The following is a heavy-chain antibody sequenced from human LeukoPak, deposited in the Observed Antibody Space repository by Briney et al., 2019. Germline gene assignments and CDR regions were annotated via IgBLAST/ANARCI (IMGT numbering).Heavy chain of an antibody. D-gene: IGHD3-22*01. Sequence: EASVKVSCTASGYTFTSYGINWVRQAPGQGLEWMGWISAYNGDTNHAQNLQGRVTMTTDTSTSTAYMELGSLRSDDTAVYYCARDSRETYYYDRSGYYHGYWGQGTLVTVSS. CDR3: ARDSRETYYYDRSGYYHGY. CDR1: GYTFTSYG. V-gene: IGHV1-18*01. J-gene: IGHJ4*02. CDR2: ISAYNGDT.